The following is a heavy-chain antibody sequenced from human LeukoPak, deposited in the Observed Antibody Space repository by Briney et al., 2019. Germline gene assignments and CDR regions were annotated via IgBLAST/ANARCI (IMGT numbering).Heavy chain of an antibody. V-gene: IGHV3-23*01. D-gene: IGHD6-13*01. Sequence: GGSLRLSCEASGLSFTNYAMMWVRQAPGKGLQWVSTLTGYGGAYYADSGEGRYIISRDISKNTMFLQMYSLRAEDTAVYYCAKGAAAGKVDWFDPWGQGTLVTVSS. CDR2: LTGYGGA. J-gene: IGHJ5*02. CDR1: GLSFTNYA. CDR3: AKGAAAGKVDWFDP.